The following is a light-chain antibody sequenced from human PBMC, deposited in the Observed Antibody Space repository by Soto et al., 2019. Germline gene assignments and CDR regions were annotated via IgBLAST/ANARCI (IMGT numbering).Light chain of an antibody. CDR2: GAS. CDR1: QSVSSSY. J-gene: IGKJ1*01. V-gene: IGKV3-20*01. Sequence: EIVLTQSPGTLSLSPVERATLSCMASQSVSSSYLAWYQQKPGRAPRLLIYGASSRATGIPDRFSGSGSGTDFTLTISRLEPEDFAVYYCQQYGSSPRTFGQGTKVDIK. CDR3: QQYGSSPRT.